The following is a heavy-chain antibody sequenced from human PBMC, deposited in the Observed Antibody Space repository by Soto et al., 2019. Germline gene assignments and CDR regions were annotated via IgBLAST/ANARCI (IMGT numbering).Heavy chain of an antibody. CDR2: IYYSGST. Sequence: PSETLSLTCTVSGGSISSYYWSWIRQPPGKGLEWIGYIYYSGSTNYNPSLKSRVTISVDTSKNQFSLKLSSVTAADTAVYYCARWTQNGYLTPKYYFDYRGQGTLXTVSS. V-gene: IGHV4-59*08. D-gene: IGHD5-18*01. CDR3: ARWTQNGYLTPKYYFDY. CDR1: GGSISSYY. J-gene: IGHJ4*02.